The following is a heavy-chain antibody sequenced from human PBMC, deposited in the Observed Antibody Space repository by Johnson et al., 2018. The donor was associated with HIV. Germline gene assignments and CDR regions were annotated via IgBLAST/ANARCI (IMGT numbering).Heavy chain of an antibody. CDR1: GFAFSSYW. D-gene: IGHD1-14*01. CDR3: AREGQEPPVQKDALDI. J-gene: IGHJ3*02. V-gene: IGHV3-7*01. Sequence: VQLVESGGGLVQPGGSLRLSCAASGFAFSSYWMRWVRQAPGKGLEWVANIKQDGSEKYSVDSVKGRFTISRDNAKNSLFLQMNSLTAEDTAVYYCAREGQEPPVQKDALDIWGQGTKVTVSS. CDR2: IKQDGSEK.